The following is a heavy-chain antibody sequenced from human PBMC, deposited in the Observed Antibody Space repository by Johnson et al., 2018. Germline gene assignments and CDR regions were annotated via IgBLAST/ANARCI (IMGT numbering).Heavy chain of an antibody. Sequence: EVQLVETGGGLVKPGGSLRLSCAASGFTFSSYSMNWVRQAPGKGLEWVSSISSTTSYISYADSLKGRFTISRDNTKNSLYLQMGSLRVEDMAVYYCARVKGPDDAPPYYYYMDVWGKGTTVTGSS. CDR3: ARVKGPDDAPPYYYYMDV. CDR1: GFTFSSYS. V-gene: IGHV3-21*01. CDR2: ISSTTSYI. J-gene: IGHJ6*03. D-gene: IGHD1-14*01.